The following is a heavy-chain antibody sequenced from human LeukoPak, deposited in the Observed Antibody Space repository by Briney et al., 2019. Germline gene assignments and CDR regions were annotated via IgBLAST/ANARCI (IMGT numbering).Heavy chain of an antibody. CDR3: AKWGDYDVLTGYYVSDF. V-gene: IGHV3-23*01. J-gene: IGHJ4*02. CDR2: ISGRSDNT. Sequence: PGASLRPSCAASGFIFSNYAMYWVRQAPGKGLEWVSAISGRSDNTYYADSVKGRFTLSRDSSKNTLYLQMNSLRADDTAVYYCAKWGDYDVLTGYYVSDFWGQGTLVTVSS. CDR1: GFIFSNYA. D-gene: IGHD3-9*01.